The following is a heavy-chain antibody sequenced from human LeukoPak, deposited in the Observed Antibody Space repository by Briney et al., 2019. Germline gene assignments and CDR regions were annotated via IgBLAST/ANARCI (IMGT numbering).Heavy chain of an antibody. CDR3: ARVGSVRYSPSDYYYYMDV. V-gene: IGHV7-4-1*02. CDR2: INTNTGNP. J-gene: IGHJ6*03. Sequence: GASVKVSCKASGYTFTSYAMNWVRQAPGQGLEWMGWINTNTGNPTYAQGFTGRFVFSLDTSVSTAYLQISSLKAEDTAVYYCARVGSVRYSPSDYYYYMDVWGKGTTVTISS. D-gene: IGHD2-15*01. CDR1: GYTFTSYA.